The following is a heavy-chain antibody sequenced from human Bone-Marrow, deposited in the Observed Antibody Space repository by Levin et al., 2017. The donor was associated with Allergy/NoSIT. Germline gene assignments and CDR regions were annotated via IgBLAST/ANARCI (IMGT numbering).Heavy chain of an antibody. V-gene: IGHV3-30*18. Sequence: AGGSLRLSCAASGFTFTNYAMHWVRQAPGKGLEWVAILSSDGSEKSYADSVKGRFTISRDNSENTLYLQMSSLRPEDTAVYYCAKDSTMTIVTTSYMDVWGAGTTVAVSS. CDR1: GFTFTNYA. D-gene: IGHD4-17*01. CDR2: LSSDGSEK. J-gene: IGHJ6*03. CDR3: AKDSTMTIVTTSYMDV.